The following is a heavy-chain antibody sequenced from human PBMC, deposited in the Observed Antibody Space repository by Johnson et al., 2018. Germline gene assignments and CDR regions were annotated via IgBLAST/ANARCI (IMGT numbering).Heavy chain of an antibody. CDR2: IYSGGGT. V-gene: IGHV3-53*01. CDR1: GFTVSINY. D-gene: IGHD3-10*01. Sequence: VQLVESGGGLIQPGGSLRLSCTASGFTVSINYMNWVRQAPGKGLEWVSLIYSGGGTEYADSVKGRFTVSRDNSKNTLYLQMNSLIAEDTAMYYCVGDSPGLRDDFDLWGQGAMVTVSS. J-gene: IGHJ3*01. CDR3: VGDSPGLRDDFDL.